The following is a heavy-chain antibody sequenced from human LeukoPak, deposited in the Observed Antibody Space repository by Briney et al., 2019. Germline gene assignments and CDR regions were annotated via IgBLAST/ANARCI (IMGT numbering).Heavy chain of an antibody. CDR1: GFTFSSYW. CDR3: ARVKGEGYSSSWDYFDY. V-gene: IGHV3-74*01. Sequence: GGSLRLSCAASGFTFSSYWMHWVRQAPGKGLVWVSRINSDGSSTSYADSVKGRFTTSRDNAKNTLYLQMNSLRAEDTAVYYCARVKGEGYSSSWDYFDYWGQGTLVTVSS. D-gene: IGHD6-13*01. J-gene: IGHJ4*02. CDR2: INSDGSST.